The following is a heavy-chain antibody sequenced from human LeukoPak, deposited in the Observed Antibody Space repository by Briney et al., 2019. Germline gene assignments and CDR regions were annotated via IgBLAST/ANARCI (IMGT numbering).Heavy chain of an antibody. CDR3: ARDTRTPKGFDY. CDR2: IYHSGST. V-gene: IGHV4-30-2*01. J-gene: IGHJ4*02. Sequence: PSQTLSLTCTVPGGSISSGGYYWSWIRQPPGKGLEWIGYIYHSGSTYYNPSLKSRVTISVGRSKNQFSLKLSSVTAADTAVYYCARDTRTPKGFDYWGQGTLVTVSS. D-gene: IGHD2-2*01. CDR1: GGSISSGGYY.